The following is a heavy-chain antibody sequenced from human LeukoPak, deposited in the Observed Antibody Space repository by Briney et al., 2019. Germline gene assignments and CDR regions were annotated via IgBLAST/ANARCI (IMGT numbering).Heavy chain of an antibody. J-gene: IGHJ6*02. Sequence: GGSLRLSCAASGFTFSSYAMRWVRQAPGKGLEWVSAISCSGGTTYYADSVKGRFTISRDNSKHTLYLQMNSLRAEDTAVYYCAEDRMNVGGQGTTVTVS. CDR3: AEDRMNV. V-gene: IGHV3-23*01. CDR2: ISCSGGTT. CDR1: GFTFSSYA.